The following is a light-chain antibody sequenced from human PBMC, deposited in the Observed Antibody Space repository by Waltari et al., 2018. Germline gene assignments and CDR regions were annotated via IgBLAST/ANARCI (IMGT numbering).Light chain of an antibody. V-gene: IGKV4-1*01. CDR3: QHRNHWPPLFT. J-gene: IGKJ3*01. CDR1: QSVLYSSNNKNY. Sequence: DIVMTQSPDSLAVSLGERATINCKSSQSVLYSSNNKNYLAWYQQKPGQPPKLLIYWASTRESGVPDRFSGSGSGTDFTLTISSLQAEDVAVYYCQHRNHWPPLFTFGPGTKVVF. CDR2: WAS.